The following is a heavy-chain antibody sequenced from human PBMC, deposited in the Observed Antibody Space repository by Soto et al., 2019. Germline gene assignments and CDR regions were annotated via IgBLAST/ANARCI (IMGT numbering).Heavy chain of an antibody. CDR2: IYYSGST. CDR1: GGSISSYY. Sequence: QVQLQESGPGLVKPSETLSLTCTVSGGSISSYYWSWIRQPPGKGLEWIGYIYYSGSTNYNPSLKSRVTISVDTSKNQFSLKLGSVTAADTAVYYCARRYDFWSGYLYYYYMDVWGKGTTVTVSS. V-gene: IGHV4-59*08. J-gene: IGHJ6*03. CDR3: ARRYDFWSGYLYYYYMDV. D-gene: IGHD3-3*01.